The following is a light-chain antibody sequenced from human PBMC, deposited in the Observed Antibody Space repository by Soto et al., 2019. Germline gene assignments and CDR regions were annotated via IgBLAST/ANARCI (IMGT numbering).Light chain of an antibody. CDR1: QSISSW. V-gene: IGKV1-5*03. J-gene: IGKJ1*01. CDR3: QQYNSYPA. Sequence: DIQMTQSPSTLSASVGDRVTITCRASQSISSWLAWYQQKPGKAPKLLIYKASNLESGVPSRFSGSGSGKEFTLTISSLQPDDFATYYCQQYNSYPAFGQGTKVQIK. CDR2: KAS.